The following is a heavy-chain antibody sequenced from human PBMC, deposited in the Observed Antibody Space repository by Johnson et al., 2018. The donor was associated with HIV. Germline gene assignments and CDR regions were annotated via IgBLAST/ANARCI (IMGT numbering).Heavy chain of an antibody. D-gene: IGHD4-17*01. CDR3: ARDATPWGGDYVGYAFDL. V-gene: IGHV3-7*01. CDR2: IKHDGSEK. CDR1: GFTFSSYW. Sequence: VQLVESGGGLVQPGGSLRLSCAASGFTFSSYWMSWVRQAPGKGLEWVANIKHDGSEKYYVDSVKGRFTISRDNAKNSLYLQMNNLRVEDTAVYYCARDATPWGGDYVGYAFDLWGQGTVVTVSS. J-gene: IGHJ3*01.